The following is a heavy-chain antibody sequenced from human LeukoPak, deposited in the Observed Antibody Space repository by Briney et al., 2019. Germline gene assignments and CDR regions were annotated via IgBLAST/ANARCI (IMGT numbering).Heavy chain of an antibody. D-gene: IGHD5-12*01. CDR3: ARALDIVATITPIDY. V-gene: IGHV3-13*04. CDR1: GFTFSTYD. CDR2: IGPGGDT. J-gene: IGHJ4*02. Sequence: PGGSLRLSCAASGFTFSTYDMHWVRQPTGKGLEWVSAIGPGGDTYYPGSVKGRFTISRDDAENSLYLEMSSLRAGDTAVYYCARALDIVATITPIDYWGQGTLVTVSS.